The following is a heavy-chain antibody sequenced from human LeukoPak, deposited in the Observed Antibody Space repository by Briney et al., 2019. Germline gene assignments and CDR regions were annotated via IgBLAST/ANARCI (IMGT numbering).Heavy chain of an antibody. J-gene: IGHJ4*02. CDR1: GGSVSSSSYY. CDR2: IYSGRTT. Sequence: SETLSLTCTVSGGSVSSSSYYWSWIRQSPGKGLEWIGSIYSGRTTYYNPSLNSRVTISVLTSKNQFSLQLHSVTAADTAVYYCARHDGRGGATMGALDSWGQGSLVTVSS. D-gene: IGHD5-12*01. V-gene: IGHV4-39*01. CDR3: ARHDGRGGATMGALDS.